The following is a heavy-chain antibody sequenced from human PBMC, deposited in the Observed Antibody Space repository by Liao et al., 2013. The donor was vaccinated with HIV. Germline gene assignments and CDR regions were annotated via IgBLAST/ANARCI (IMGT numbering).Heavy chain of an antibody. CDR2: IQASGKT. D-gene: IGHD3-16*01. J-gene: IGHJ4*02. CDR1: GASIASYY. CDR3: ARVYGGAPDI. V-gene: IGHV4-4*07. Sequence: QVQLQESGPGLVKPSETLSLTCDVSGASIASYYWTWIRQSAGKGLEWIGRIQASGKTYYNPSLTSRVTMSVDRSRNQISLKVTSVNAADTAVYFCARVYGGAPDIWGQGIPVIVSS.